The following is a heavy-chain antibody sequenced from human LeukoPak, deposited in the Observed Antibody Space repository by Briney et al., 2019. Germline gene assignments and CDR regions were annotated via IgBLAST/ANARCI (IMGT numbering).Heavy chain of an antibody. J-gene: IGHJ6*02. V-gene: IGHV4-61*08. CDR1: GGSISSGGYY. CDR2: IYYSGST. Sequence: SETLSLTCTVSGGSISSGGYYWNWIRQHPGKGLEWIGYIYYSGSTNYNPSLKSRVTISVDTSKNQFSLKLSSVTAADTAVYYCARDRGDSYGMDVWGQGTTVTVSS. D-gene: IGHD3-10*01. CDR3: ARDRGDSYGMDV.